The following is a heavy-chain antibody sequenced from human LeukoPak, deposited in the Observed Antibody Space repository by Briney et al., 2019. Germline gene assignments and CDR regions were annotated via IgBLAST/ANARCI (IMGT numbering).Heavy chain of an antibody. CDR2: IYSGGST. CDR1: GLTVSTNY. J-gene: IGHJ6*02. Sequence: GSLRLSCAASGLTVSTNYMSWVRQAPGKGLEWVSVIYSGGSTYHADSVKGRLTISRDNSKNTLYLQMNRLRAEDTAVYYCARVGFIVGYGMDVWGQGTTVTVSS. CDR3: ARVGFIVGYGMDV. D-gene: IGHD2-21*01. V-gene: IGHV3-53*01.